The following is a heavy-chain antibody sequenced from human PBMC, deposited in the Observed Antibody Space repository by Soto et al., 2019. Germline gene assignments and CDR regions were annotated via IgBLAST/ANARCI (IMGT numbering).Heavy chain of an antibody. CDR2: ISAYNGNT. Sequence: ASVKVSCKASGYTFTSYGISWVRQAPGQGLEWMGWISAYNGNTNYAQKLQGRVTMTTDTSTSTVYMELRSLRSDDTAVYYCARASGSSYWFDPWGQGTLVTSPQ. CDR3: ARASGSSYWFDP. D-gene: IGHD1-26*01. V-gene: IGHV1-18*01. J-gene: IGHJ5*02. CDR1: GYTFTSYG.